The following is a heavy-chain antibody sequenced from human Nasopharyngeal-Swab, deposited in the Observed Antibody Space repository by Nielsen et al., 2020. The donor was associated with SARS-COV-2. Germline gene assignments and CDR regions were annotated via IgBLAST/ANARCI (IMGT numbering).Heavy chain of an antibody. CDR3: ARDGYCSGGSCENWFDP. D-gene: IGHD2-15*01. CDR2: IYYSGST. J-gene: IGHJ5*02. CDR1: GGSISSYY. V-gene: IGHV4-59*01. Sequence: SETLSLTCTVSGGSISSYYWSWIRQPPGKGLEWIGYIYYSGSTNYNPSLKSRVTISVDTSKNQFSLELSSVTAADTAVYYCARDGYCSGGSCENWFDPWGQGTLVTVSS.